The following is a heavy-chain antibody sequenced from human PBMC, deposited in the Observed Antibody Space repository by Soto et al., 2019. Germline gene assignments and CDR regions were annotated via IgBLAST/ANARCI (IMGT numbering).Heavy chain of an antibody. CDR1: GGSISSGGYY. Sequence: SETLSLTCTVSGGSISSGGYYWSWIRQHPGKGLEWIGYIYYSGSTYYNPSLKSRVTISVDTSKNQFSLKLSSVTAADTAVYYCARDLRGNYYASSGYTDDDAFDLWGQGTMVT. CDR3: ARDLRGNYYASSGYTDDDAFDL. V-gene: IGHV4-31*03. J-gene: IGHJ3*01. D-gene: IGHD3-22*01. CDR2: IYYSGST.